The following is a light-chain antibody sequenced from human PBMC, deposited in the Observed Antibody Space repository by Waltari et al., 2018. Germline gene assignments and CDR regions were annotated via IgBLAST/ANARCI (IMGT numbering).Light chain of an antibody. Sequence: DIQMTQSPSSLSASVGDRVTITCRASQSISTFLNWYQQKPGRAPQVLIYAASRLLSGVPSRFSGSGSGTYFTLTISSLQPEDFATYFCQQSYSGPPWTFGQGTKVEVK. V-gene: IGKV1-39*01. J-gene: IGKJ1*01. CDR3: QQSYSGPPWT. CDR1: QSISTF. CDR2: AAS.